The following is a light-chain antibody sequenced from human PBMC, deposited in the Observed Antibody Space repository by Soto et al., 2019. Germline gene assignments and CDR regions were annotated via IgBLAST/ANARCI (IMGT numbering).Light chain of an antibody. Sequence: ELVMTQSPASLSVSPGERATLSCRATRSVSTDLAWYQQKPGQAPRLLIYGASTRATDIAARFSGSGSGTEFTLTISSLQSEDFAVYYCHQYNKWPPTFGQGTRLEIK. CDR3: HQYNKWPPT. J-gene: IGKJ2*01. V-gene: IGKV3-15*01. CDR2: GAS. CDR1: RSVSTD.